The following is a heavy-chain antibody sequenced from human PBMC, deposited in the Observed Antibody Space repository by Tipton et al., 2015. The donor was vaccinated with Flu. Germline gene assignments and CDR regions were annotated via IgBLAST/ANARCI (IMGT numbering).Heavy chain of an antibody. J-gene: IGHJ4*02. Sequence: TLSLTCAVFGGSFSGDYCSWIRQSPGKGLEWIGEINPSGSANYNPSLKSRVTISVDMSKNQFSLKLNSVTAADTAVYYCARSPGYYFDYWGQGTLVTVSS. CDR3: ARSPGYYFDY. V-gene: IGHV4-34*01. CDR1: GGSFSGDY. CDR2: INPSGSA.